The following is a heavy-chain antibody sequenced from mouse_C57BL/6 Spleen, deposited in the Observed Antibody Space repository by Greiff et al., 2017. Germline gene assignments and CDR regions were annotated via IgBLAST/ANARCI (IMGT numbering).Heavy chain of an antibody. CDR3: ARVLITTVVATGYFDV. Sequence: EVKLMESGGGLVKPGGSLKLSCAASGFTFSSYAMSWVRQTPEKRLEWVATISDGGSYTYYPDNVKGRFTISRDNAKNNLYLQMSHLKSEDTAMYYCARVLITTVVATGYFDVWGTGTTVTVSS. J-gene: IGHJ1*03. CDR2: ISDGGSYT. D-gene: IGHD1-1*01. V-gene: IGHV5-4*03. CDR1: GFTFSSYA.